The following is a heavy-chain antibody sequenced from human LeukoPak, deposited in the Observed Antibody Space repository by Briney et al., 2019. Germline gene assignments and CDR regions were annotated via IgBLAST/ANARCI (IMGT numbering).Heavy chain of an antibody. CDR3: ARQVGANDAFDI. V-gene: IGHV1-69*05. CDR2: IIPIFGTA. Sequence: SVKVSCKASGGTFSSYAISWVRQAPGQGLEWMGGIIPIFGTANYAQKFQGRVTITTDESTSTAYMELSSLRSEDTAVYYCARQVGANDAFDIWGQGTMVTVSS. J-gene: IGHJ3*02. D-gene: IGHD1-26*01. CDR1: GGTFSSYA.